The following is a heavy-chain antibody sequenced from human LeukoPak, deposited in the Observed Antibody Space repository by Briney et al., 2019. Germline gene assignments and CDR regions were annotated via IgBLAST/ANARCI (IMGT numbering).Heavy chain of an antibody. D-gene: IGHD2-2*01. CDR2: IWYDGSNK. CDR3: AREGGRGPAAFFDY. J-gene: IGHJ4*02. Sequence: GGSLRLSCAASGFTFSSYAMSWVRQAPGKGLEWVAVIWYDGSNKYYADSVKGRFTISRDNSKNTLYLQMNSLRAEDTAVYYCAREGGRGPAAFFDYWGQGTLVTVSS. CDR1: GFTFSSYA. V-gene: IGHV3-33*08.